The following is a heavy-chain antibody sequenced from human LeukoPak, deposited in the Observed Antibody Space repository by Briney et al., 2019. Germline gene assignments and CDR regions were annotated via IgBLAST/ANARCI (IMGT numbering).Heavy chain of an antibody. CDR2: IYHSGST. J-gene: IGHJ3*02. D-gene: IGHD1-26*01. CDR1: GGSISSSNW. V-gene: IGHV4-4*02. CDR3: ARLSGNGFDM. Sequence: SETLSLTCAVSGGSISSSNWWSWVRQPPGKGLEWIGEIYHSGSTNYNPSLKSRVTISVDTSKNRFSLKLSSVTAADTAVYYCARLSGNGFDMWGQGTTVTVSS.